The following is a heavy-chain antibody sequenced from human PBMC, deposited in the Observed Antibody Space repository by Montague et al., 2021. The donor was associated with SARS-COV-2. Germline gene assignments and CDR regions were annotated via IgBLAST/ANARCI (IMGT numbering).Heavy chain of an antibody. CDR3: AKTHRYYNRNFDY. CDR2: IYSGGSST. CDR1: GFTFNSYA. J-gene: IGHJ4*02. D-gene: IGHD3-22*01. V-gene: IGHV3-23*03. Sequence: SLRLSCAASGFTFNSYAMSWVRQAPGKGLEWVSIIYSGGSSTYYADSVKGRFTISRDNSKNTLYLQMNSMIAEVTAVYYCAKTHRYYNRNFDYWGQGTLVTVSS.